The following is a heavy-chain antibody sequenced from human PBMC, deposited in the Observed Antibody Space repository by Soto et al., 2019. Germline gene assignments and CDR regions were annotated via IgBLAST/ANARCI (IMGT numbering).Heavy chain of an antibody. Sequence: GGSLRLSCAASGFTFSSYAMSWVRQAPGKGLEWVSAISGSGGSTYYADSVKGRFTISRDNSKNTLYLQMNSLRAEDTAVYYCAKDLAYSSGWYYRWFDPWGQGTLVTVSS. CDR2: ISGSGGST. CDR3: AKDLAYSSGWYYRWFDP. J-gene: IGHJ5*02. CDR1: GFTFSSYA. D-gene: IGHD6-19*01. V-gene: IGHV3-23*01.